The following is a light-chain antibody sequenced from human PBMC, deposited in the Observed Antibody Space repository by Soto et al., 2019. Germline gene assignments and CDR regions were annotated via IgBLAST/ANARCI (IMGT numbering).Light chain of an antibody. J-gene: IGKJ1*01. CDR1: QTVGSN. V-gene: IGKV3-15*01. Sequence: ETVMTQSPATLSVSPGERATLSCRASQTVGSNLAWYQQTPGRAPMLLIYGASTRATGIPARFSGGGSGTEFTLTISSRQSEDFAVYYCQQYNDWPRTFGQGTKVEI. CDR2: GAS. CDR3: QQYNDWPRT.